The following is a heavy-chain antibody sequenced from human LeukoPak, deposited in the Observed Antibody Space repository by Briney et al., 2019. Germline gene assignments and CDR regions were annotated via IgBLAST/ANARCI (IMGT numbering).Heavy chain of an antibody. CDR2: VTGTGGNT. CDR1: GFTFDSYA. D-gene: IGHD3-10*01. CDR3: AKVHGSGSYRFDF. V-gene: IGHV3-23*01. J-gene: IGHJ4*02. Sequence: GGSLRLSCEGSGFTFDSYAMSWVRQSPGKGLEWVSAVTGTGGNTYHADSVKDRFTISRDNSKNTVYLQMNSLRAEGTAIYYCAKVHGSGSYRFDFWGQGTLVTVSS.